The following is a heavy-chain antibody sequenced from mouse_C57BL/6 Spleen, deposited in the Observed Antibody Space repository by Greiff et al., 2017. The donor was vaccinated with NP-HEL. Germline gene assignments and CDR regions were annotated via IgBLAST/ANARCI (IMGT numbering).Heavy chain of an antibody. D-gene: IGHD2-5*01. Sequence: VMLVESGAELARPGASVKMSCKASGYTFTSYTMHWVKQRPGQGLEWIGYINPSSGYTKYNQKFKDKATLTADKSSSTAYMQLSSLTSEDAAVYYCARRYYSNYGYAMDYWGQGTSVTVSS. V-gene: IGHV1-4*01. CDR3: ARRYYSNYGYAMDY. CDR2: INPSSGYT. J-gene: IGHJ4*01. CDR1: GYTFTSYT.